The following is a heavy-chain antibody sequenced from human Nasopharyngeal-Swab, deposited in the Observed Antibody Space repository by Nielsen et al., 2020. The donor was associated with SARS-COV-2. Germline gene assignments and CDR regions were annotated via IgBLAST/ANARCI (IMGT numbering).Heavy chain of an antibody. D-gene: IGHD3-3*01. J-gene: IGHJ6*02. V-gene: IGHV4-59*06. Sequence: SETLSLTCTVSGGSISSYYWSWIRQPPGKGLEWIGYIYYSGSTYYNPSLKSRVTISVDTSKNQFSLKLSSVTAADTAVYYCARGATIFGVVAYGMDVWSQGTTVTVSS. CDR1: GGSISSYY. CDR3: ARGATIFGVVAYGMDV. CDR2: IYYSGST.